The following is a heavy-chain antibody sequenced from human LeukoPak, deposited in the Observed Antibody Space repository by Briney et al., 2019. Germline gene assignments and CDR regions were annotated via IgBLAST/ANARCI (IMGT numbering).Heavy chain of an antibody. CDR1: GFTYRRYS. D-gene: IGHD3-9*01. J-gene: IGHJ6*02. CDR3: AKGGRLRYFDDRVGYYGMDV. Sequence: AGGSLRLSCVASGFTYRRYSMNWVRQAPGKGLEWVSAISGSGGSTYYADSVKGRFTISRDNSRNTLYLQMNSLRAEDTAVYYCAKGGRLRYFDDRVGYYGMDVWGQGTTVTVSS. V-gene: IGHV3-23*01. CDR2: ISGSGGST.